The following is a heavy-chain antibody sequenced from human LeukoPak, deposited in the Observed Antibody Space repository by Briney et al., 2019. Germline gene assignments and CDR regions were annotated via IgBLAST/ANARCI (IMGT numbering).Heavy chain of an antibody. J-gene: IGHJ4*02. CDR3: ARDPGTIFDVLNFHVDV. D-gene: IGHD3-3*01. CDR1: GFTFSSYV. CDR2: LSSDGVDK. V-gene: IGHV3-30-3*01. Sequence: PGGSLRLSCAASGFTFSSYVMHWVRQTPGKGLEWVAILSSDGVDKRYADFVQGRFTVSRDNFKNTLYLQMDSLTAEDTAFYYCARDPGTIFDVLNFHVDVWGQGTLVTVSS.